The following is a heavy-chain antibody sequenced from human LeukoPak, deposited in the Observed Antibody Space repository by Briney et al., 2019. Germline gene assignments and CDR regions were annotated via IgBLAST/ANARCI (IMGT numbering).Heavy chain of an antibody. CDR2: IYPGDSDT. Sequence: GESLKISCKGSGYSFTSYWIGWVRQMPGKGLEWMGIIYPGDSDTRYSPSFQGQVTISADKSISTAYLQWSSLKASDTAMYYCARLPYYYDSSGYHQNWFDPWGQGTLVTVSS. CDR3: ARLPYYYDSSGYHQNWFDP. V-gene: IGHV5-51*01. D-gene: IGHD3-22*01. J-gene: IGHJ5*02. CDR1: GYSFTSYW.